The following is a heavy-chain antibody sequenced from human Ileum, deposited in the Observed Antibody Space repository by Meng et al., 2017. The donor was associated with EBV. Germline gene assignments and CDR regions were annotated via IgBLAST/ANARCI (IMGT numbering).Heavy chain of an antibody. Sequence: QITLKESAPTVVKPTQTLTLTCTFSGFSLSTSGVGVGWIRQSPGKALEWLAMIYGQGDKHYSPSLTSRLTITKDTSKNQVVLTMTNMDSVDTATYYCALRPRQLLRGWFDSWGQGALVTVSS. D-gene: IGHD6-13*01. J-gene: IGHJ5*01. V-gene: IGHV2-5*01. CDR2: IYGQGDK. CDR3: ALRPRQLLRGWFDS. CDR1: GFSLSTSGVG.